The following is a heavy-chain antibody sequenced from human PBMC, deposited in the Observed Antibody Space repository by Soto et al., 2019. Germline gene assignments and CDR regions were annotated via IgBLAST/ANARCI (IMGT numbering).Heavy chain of an antibody. D-gene: IGHD3-16*01. CDR2: LLRPGRST. V-gene: IGHV3-23*01. CDR3: ALDPFATLGLCFMNP. CDR1: EHMFGSYD. Sequence: VESLRRSCAAEEHMFGSYDMTCTRQAPREELEWVAGLLRPGRSTYYADSVKGRFTISGDTSANTVYLQMDSLRAEDTAVYYSALDPFATLGLCFMNPRGQRSVVT. J-gene: IGHJ5*02.